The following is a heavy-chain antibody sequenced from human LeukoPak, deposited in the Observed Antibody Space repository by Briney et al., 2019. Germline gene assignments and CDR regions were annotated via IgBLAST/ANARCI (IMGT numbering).Heavy chain of an antibody. D-gene: IGHD1-26*01. J-gene: IGHJ5*02. CDR2: IYPDDFDT. CDR3: ARHGKLSASRNWFDP. V-gene: IGHV5-51*01. CDR1: GYSFTSYW. Sequence: PGESLKISCKASGYSFTSYWIAWLRQMPGKGLEWMGVIYPDDFDTRYSPSFQGQVTISADKSISTAFLQWSSLKASDTAIYYYARHGKLSASRNWFDPWGQGTLVTVSS.